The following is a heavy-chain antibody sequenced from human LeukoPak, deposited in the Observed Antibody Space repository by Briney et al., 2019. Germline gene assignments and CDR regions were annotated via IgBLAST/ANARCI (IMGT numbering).Heavy chain of an antibody. D-gene: IGHD4-23*01. Sequence: SGGSLRLSCAASGFTFSSYGMHWVRQAPGKGLEWVAVIWYDGSNKYYADSVKGRFTISRDNSKNTLYLQMNSLRAEDTAVYYCARDRGYGGNGGDYYYGMDVWGQGTTVTVSS. CDR3: ARDRGYGGNGGDYYYGMDV. CDR1: GFTFSSYG. J-gene: IGHJ6*02. V-gene: IGHV3-33*08. CDR2: IWYDGSNK.